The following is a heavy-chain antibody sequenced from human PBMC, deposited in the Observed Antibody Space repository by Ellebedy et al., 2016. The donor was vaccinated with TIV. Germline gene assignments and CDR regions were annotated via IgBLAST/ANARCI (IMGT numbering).Heavy chain of an antibody. Sequence: GGSLRLSXAASGFTFSNAWMSWVRQAPGKGLEWVGRIKSKTDGGTTDYAAPVKGRFTISRDDSKNTLYLQMNSLKTEDTAVYYCARDFEYCSGGSCYSPWGQGTLVTVSS. J-gene: IGHJ5*02. CDR3: ARDFEYCSGGSCYSP. CDR2: IKSKTDGGTT. D-gene: IGHD2-15*01. CDR1: GFTFSNAW. V-gene: IGHV3-15*01.